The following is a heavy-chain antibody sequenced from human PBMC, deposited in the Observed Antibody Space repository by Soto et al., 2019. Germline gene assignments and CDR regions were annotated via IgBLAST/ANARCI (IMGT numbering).Heavy chain of an antibody. CDR3: ARDPRVEMTAIGDY. CDR2: ISSSSSYI. V-gene: IGHV3-21*01. CDR1: GFTLSSYS. D-gene: IGHD2-21*02. J-gene: IGHJ4*02. Sequence: GGSLRLSCAASGFTLSSYSMNWVRQAPGKGLEWVSSISSSSSYIYYADSVKGRFTISRDNAKNSLYLQMNSLRAEDTAVYYCARDPRVEMTAIGDYWGQGTLVTVSS.